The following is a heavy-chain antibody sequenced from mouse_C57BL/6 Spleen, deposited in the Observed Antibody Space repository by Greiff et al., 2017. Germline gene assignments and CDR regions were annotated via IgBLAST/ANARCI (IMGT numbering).Heavy chain of an antibody. CDR2: IHPRSGNT. Sequence: VQLQQSGAELARPGASVKLSCKASGYTFTSYGISWVKQRTGQGLEWIGEIHPRSGNTYYNEQFKGKATLTADKSSSTAYMELRSLTSEDSAVYFCAREDYGSSPYYFDYWGQGTTLTVSS. CDR3: AREDYGSSPYYFDY. CDR1: GYTFTSYG. J-gene: IGHJ2*01. D-gene: IGHD1-1*01. V-gene: IGHV1-81*01.